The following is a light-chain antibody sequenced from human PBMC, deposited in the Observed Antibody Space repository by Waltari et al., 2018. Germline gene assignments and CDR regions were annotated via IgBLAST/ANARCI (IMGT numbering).Light chain of an antibody. CDR1: YSNIGSNT. CDR2: NNN. V-gene: IGLV1-44*01. Sequence: QSVLPQPPSASGTPGQRVTISCSGSYSNIGSNTVNWYQQLPGTAPTLLIYNNNLRPSGFPDRFSGSKSGTSASLAITGLQSEDEADYYCAAWDDSLSGSYVFGTGTKVTVL. CDR3: AAWDDSLSGSYV. J-gene: IGLJ1*01.